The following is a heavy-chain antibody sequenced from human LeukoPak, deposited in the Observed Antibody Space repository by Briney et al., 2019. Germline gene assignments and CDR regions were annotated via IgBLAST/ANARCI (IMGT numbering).Heavy chain of an antibody. CDR3: ASRRRSGSSFDY. D-gene: IGHD3-10*01. CDR1: GGSFSGYY. V-gene: IGHV4-34*12. J-gene: IGHJ4*02. Sequence: RASETLSLTCAVYGGSFSGYYWSWIRQPPGKGLEWIGEIIHSGSTNYNPSLKSRVTISVDTSKNQFSLKLSSVTAADTAVYYCASRRRSGSSFDYWGQGTLVTVSS. CDR2: IIHSGST.